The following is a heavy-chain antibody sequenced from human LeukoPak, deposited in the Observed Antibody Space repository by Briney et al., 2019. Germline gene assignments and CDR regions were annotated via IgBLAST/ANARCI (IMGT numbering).Heavy chain of an antibody. Sequence: GGSLRLSCAASGFTFISYGMHWVRQAPGKGLEWVAFIRYDGSNKYYADSVKGRFTISRDNSKNTLYLQMNSLRAEDTAVYYCAKDRGNWNDGIASDYWGQGTLVTVSS. CDR3: AKDRGNWNDGIASDY. V-gene: IGHV3-30*02. CDR2: IRYDGSNK. D-gene: IGHD1-20*01. J-gene: IGHJ4*02. CDR1: GFTFISYG.